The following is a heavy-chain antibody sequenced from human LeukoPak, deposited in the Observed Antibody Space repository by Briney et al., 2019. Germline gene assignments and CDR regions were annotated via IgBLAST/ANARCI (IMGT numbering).Heavy chain of an antibody. V-gene: IGHV3-74*01. J-gene: IGHJ5*02. CDR1: GFTFSSYW. D-gene: IGHD3-10*01. CDR2: IDSDGTST. CDR3: ARDKDLVRGVSNWFDP. Sequence: PGGSLRLSCAASGFTFSSYWMHWVRQAPGKGLVWVSRIDSDGTSTRYADSVKGRFTISRDNSKNTLYLQMNSLRAEDTAVYYCARDKDLVRGVSNWFDPWGQGTLVTVSS.